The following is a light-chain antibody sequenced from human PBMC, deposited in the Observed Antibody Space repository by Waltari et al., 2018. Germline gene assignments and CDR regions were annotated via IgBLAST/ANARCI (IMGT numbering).Light chain of an antibody. CDR1: QTVGSSS. J-gene: IGKJ1*01. V-gene: IGKV3-20*01. Sequence: EIVLTQSPGTASLSPGERVTLSCRASQTVGSSSLAWYQQKPGQAPRLVIYRASRRAAVIPGRFRGRGSGTDFSLTISRLEPEDFAVYYCQQHGTLPATFGQGTKVEIK. CDR2: RAS. CDR3: QQHGTLPAT.